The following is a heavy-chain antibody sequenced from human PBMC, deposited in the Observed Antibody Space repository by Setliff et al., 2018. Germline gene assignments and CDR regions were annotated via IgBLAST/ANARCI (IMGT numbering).Heavy chain of an antibody. V-gene: IGHV4-59*01. CDR3: VRDRTAYSYGLDV. J-gene: IGHJ6*02. D-gene: IGHD5-18*01. CDR2: IYHNGNT. Sequence: SETLSLTCTVSGGSISPYFWSWVRQPPGKGLEWIGYIYHNGNTNFNPSLKTRVTTSVDTSKNQFALNLKSVTAADTAVYYCVRDRTAYSYGLDVWGQGTTVTVSS. CDR1: GGSISPYF.